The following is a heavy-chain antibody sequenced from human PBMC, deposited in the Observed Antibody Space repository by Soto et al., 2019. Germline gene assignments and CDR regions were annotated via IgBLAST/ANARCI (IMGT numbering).Heavy chain of an antibody. V-gene: IGHV3-23*01. Sequence: GGSLRLSCEASGFIFSNYWMSWVRQAPGKGLDWVSSTSSNGAATYYGDSVRGRFTFSRDNSKNMLYLQMNSLTAGDTAVYYCATISVASNTEYWGQGTQVTVSS. J-gene: IGHJ4*02. D-gene: IGHD5-12*01. CDR1: GFIFSNYW. CDR2: TSSNGAAT. CDR3: ATISVASNTEY.